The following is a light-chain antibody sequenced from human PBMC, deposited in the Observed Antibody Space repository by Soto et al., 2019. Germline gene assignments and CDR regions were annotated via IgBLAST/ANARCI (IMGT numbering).Light chain of an antibody. CDR1: QSVSSN. V-gene: IGKV3-15*01. J-gene: IGKJ1*01. CDR2: GAS. CDR3: QQYKSFST. Sequence: EIVMTQSPATLSVSAWERSALSFRASQSVSSNLAWYQQKPCQAPRLLIYGASTRATGIPARFSGSGSGTEFTLTISSLEPDDFATYYCQQYKSFSTFGQGTKVDIK.